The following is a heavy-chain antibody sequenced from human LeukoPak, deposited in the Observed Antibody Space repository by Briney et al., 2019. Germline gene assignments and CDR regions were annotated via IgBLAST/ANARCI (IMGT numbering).Heavy chain of an antibody. D-gene: IGHD2-21*02. J-gene: IGHJ2*01. CDR2: ISWNSGSI. V-gene: IGHV3-9*01. CDR3: AKGNCGGDCYPQGGYFDL. Sequence: PGGSLRLSCAASGFTFDDYAMHWVRQAPGKGLEWVSGISWNSGSIGYADSVKGRFTISRDNAKNSLYLQMNSLRAEDTALYYCAKGNCGGDCYPQGGYFDLWGRGTLVTVSS. CDR1: GFTFDDYA.